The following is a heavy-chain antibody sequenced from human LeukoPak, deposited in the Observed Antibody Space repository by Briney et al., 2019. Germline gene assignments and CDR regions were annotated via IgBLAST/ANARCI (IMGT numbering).Heavy chain of an antibody. CDR3: ARQQQYHDFWSGYYRFDP. CDR1: GYSISSGYY. J-gene: IGHJ5*02. V-gene: IGHV4-38-2*01. CDR2: IYHSGST. D-gene: IGHD3-3*01. Sequence: SETLSLTCAVSGYSISSGYYWGWIRQPPGKGLEWIGSIYHSGSTYYNPSLKSRVTISVDTSKNQFSLKLSSVTAADTAVYYCARQQQYHDFWSGYYRFDPWGQGTLVTVSS.